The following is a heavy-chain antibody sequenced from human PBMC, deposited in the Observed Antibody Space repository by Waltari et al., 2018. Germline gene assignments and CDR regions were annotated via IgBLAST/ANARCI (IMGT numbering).Heavy chain of an antibody. Sequence: QVQLQESGPGLVKPSETLSLTCTVSGGSISSYYWSWIRQPPGKGLEWIGYIYYSGSTNYNPALKSRVTISVDTSKNQFSLKLSSVTAADTAVYYCARDRGEYSSSSGAFDIWGQGTMVTVSS. D-gene: IGHD6-6*01. CDR1: GGSISSYY. V-gene: IGHV4-59*01. CDR2: IYYSGST. J-gene: IGHJ3*02. CDR3: ARDRGEYSSSSGAFDI.